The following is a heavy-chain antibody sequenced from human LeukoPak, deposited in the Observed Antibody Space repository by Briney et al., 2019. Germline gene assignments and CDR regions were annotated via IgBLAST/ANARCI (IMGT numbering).Heavy chain of an antibody. D-gene: IGHD3-10*01. J-gene: IGHJ4*02. Sequence: PGRSLRLSCAASGFTFDDYAMHWVRQAPGKGLEWVSGISWNSGSIGYADSVKGRFTISRDNAKNSLYLQMSSLRAEDTALYYCAKEGVRGVYFDYWGQGTLVTVSS. CDR1: GFTFDDYA. CDR2: ISWNSGSI. CDR3: AKEGVRGVYFDY. V-gene: IGHV3-9*01.